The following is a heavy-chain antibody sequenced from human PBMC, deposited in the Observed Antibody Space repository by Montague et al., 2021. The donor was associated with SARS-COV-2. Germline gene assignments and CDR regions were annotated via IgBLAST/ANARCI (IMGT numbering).Heavy chain of an antibody. Sequence: SETLSLTCAVYGGTFSAHSWSWVRQSPGKGLEWIGEINHRGSTTYMSSLKSQVTMSVDTSKNQFSLKLSSVTAADTAIYYCAGGGLAGGNYDIWSFSYTSPLDYWGQGTLVTVSS. J-gene: IGHJ4*02. V-gene: IGHV4-34*01. CDR1: GGTFSAHS. CDR2: INHRGST. CDR3: AGGGLAGGNYDIWSFSYTSPLDY. D-gene: IGHD3-3*01.